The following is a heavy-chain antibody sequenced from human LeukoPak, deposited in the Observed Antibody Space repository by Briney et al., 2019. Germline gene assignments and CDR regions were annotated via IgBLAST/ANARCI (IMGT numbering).Heavy chain of an antibody. CDR1: GYTFTGYY. V-gene: IGHV1-2*02. CDR2: INPNSGGT. J-gene: IGHJ5*02. CDR3: AKTRDAESWFDP. Sequence: ASVKVSCKASGYTFTGYYMHWVRQAPGQGLEWMGWINPNSGGTNYAQKFQGRVTMTRDTSISTAYMELSRLRSDDTAVYYCAKTRDAESWFDPWGQGTLVTVSS. D-gene: IGHD5-24*01.